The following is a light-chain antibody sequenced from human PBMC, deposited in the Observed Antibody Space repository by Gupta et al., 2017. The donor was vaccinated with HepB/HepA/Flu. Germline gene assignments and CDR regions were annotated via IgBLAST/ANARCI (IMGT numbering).Light chain of an antibody. CDR2: EVT. CDR3: CSYAGIATYVV. J-gene: IGLJ2*01. Sequence: QSALPQPASVSGSPGQSITISCTGTSSDVGNYNLVSWYQQYPGKAPKLIIYEVTKRPSGVSNRFSGSKSGNTASLTISGLQAEDEADFYCCSYAGIATYVVFGGGIKLTVL. V-gene: IGLV2-23*02. CDR1: SSDVGNYNL.